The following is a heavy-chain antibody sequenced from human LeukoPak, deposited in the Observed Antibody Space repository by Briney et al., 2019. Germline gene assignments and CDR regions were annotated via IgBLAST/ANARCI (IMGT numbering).Heavy chain of an antibody. Sequence: AASVKVSCKASGGTFSSYAISWVRQAPGQGLEWMGGIIPIFGTANYAQKFQGRVTITADESTSTAYMELSSLRSEDTAVYYCARGDLSACPSCRRYGFDPWGRGTLVTVSS. CDR1: GGTFSSYA. D-gene: IGHD2-2*01. V-gene: IGHV1-69*13. J-gene: IGHJ2*01. CDR2: IIPIFGTA. CDR3: ARGDLSACPSCRRYGFDP.